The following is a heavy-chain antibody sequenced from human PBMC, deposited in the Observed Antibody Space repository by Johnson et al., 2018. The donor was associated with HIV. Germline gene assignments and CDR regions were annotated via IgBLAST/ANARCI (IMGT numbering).Heavy chain of an antibody. CDR1: GFTFSSYW. V-gene: IGHV3-30*18. CDR3: AKGGPDAFDI. J-gene: IGHJ3*02. Sequence: QVQLVESGGGVVRPGGSLRLSCAASGFTFSSYWMHWVRQAPGKGLEWVAVISYDGSNKYYAASVKGRFTISRDNSKNTLYLQMNSLRAEDTAVYYCAKGGPDAFDIWGQGTMVTVSS. CDR2: ISYDGSNK. D-gene: IGHD1-26*01.